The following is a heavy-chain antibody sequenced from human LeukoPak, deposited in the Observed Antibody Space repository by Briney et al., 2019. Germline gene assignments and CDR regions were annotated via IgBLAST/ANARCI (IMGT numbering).Heavy chain of an antibody. V-gene: IGHV3-23*01. CDR1: GFTFSSYA. D-gene: IGHD3-3*01. CDR2: ISGSGGST. J-gene: IGHJ4*02. Sequence: GGSLRLSCAASGFTFSSYAMSWVRQAPGKGLEWVSAISGSGGSTYYADSVKGRFTISRDNSKNTLYLQMNSLRAEDTAVYYCAKHGYDFWSGYSSYFDYWGQGTLVTVSS. CDR3: AKHGYDFWSGYSSYFDY.